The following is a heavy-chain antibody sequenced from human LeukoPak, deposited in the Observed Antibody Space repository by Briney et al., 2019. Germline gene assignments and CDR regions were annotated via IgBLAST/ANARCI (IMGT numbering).Heavy chain of an antibody. CDR1: GGSISSSSYY. CDR2: IYYSGST. D-gene: IGHD2-2*01. Sequence: SETLSLTCTVSGGSISSSSYYWGWIRQPPGKGLEWIGSIYYSGSTYYNPSLKSRVTISVDTSKNQFSLKLSSVTAADTAVYYCARVFLDCSSTSCYSSSWHDYFDYWGQGTLVTVSS. V-gene: IGHV4-39*07. CDR3: ARVFLDCSSTSCYSSSWHDYFDY. J-gene: IGHJ4*02.